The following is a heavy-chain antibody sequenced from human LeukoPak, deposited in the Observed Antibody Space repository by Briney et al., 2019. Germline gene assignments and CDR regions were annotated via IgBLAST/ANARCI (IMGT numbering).Heavy chain of an antibody. CDR3: ARDGARTYYFEN. Sequence: GGSLRLSCAASGFISSDYSLHWVRQAPGKGLEWVSYISSSSSTIYYTDSVKGRFTISRDNANNSLYLHMDNLRAEDTAVYYCARDGARTYYFENCGEGTQVTVSS. CDR2: ISSSSSTI. V-gene: IGHV3-48*04. D-gene: IGHD1/OR15-1a*01. CDR1: GFISSDYS. J-gene: IGHJ4*02.